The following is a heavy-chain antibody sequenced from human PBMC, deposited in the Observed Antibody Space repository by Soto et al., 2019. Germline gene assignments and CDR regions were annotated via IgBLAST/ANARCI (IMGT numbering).Heavy chain of an antibody. CDR2: IWYDGSNK. CDR1: GFTFSSYG. J-gene: IGHJ4*02. CDR3: ARDGYCSGGSCYSVPVFDY. D-gene: IGHD2-15*01. V-gene: IGHV3-33*01. Sequence: QVQLVESGGGVVQPGRSLRLSCAASGFTFSSYGMHWVRQAPGKGLEWVAVIWYDGSNKYYADSVKGRFTISRDNSKNQLHXQMNSRRAEETAVYYCARDGYCSGGSCYSVPVFDYWGQGTLVTVSS.